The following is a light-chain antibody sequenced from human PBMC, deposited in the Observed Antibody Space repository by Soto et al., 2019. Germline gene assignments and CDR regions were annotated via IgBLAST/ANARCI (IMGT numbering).Light chain of an antibody. V-gene: IGKV1-9*01. CDR3: QQVNRYPRT. CDR1: QGISSD. CDR2: PAS. J-gene: IGKJ2*01. Sequence: DIPLTQSPSFLSASVGDRVTITCRASQGISSDLAWYRQKPGKAPEVLIYPASTLQSWVPSRFSGTGSGTEFTLTVSSLQPEDFATYYCQQVNRYPRTFGQGTKLEIK.